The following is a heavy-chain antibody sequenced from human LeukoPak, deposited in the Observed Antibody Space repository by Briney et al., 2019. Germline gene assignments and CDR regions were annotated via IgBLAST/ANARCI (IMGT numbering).Heavy chain of an antibody. D-gene: IGHD2-15*01. CDR3: ARHFGCSGGSCYYYYYMDV. Sequence: SETLSLTCTVSGDSISSGDYYWSWIRQPAGKGLEWIGRISSSGSTYYNPSLKSRVTISVDTSKNQFSLKLSSVTAADTAVYYCARHFGCSGGSCYYYYYMDVWGKGTTVTISS. J-gene: IGHJ6*03. CDR1: GDSISSGDYY. CDR2: ISSSGST. V-gene: IGHV4-39*01.